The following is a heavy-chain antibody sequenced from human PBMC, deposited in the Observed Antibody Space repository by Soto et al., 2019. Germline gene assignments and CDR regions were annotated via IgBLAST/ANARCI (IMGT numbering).Heavy chain of an antibody. D-gene: IGHD5-12*01. CDR2: IIPIFGTA. J-gene: IGHJ4*02. V-gene: IGHV1-69*13. CDR3: ASRGRGYDQYYFDY. Sequence: SVKVSCKASGGTFSSYAISWVRQAPGQGLEWMGGIIPIFGTANYAQKFQGRVTITADESTSTAYMELSSLRSEDTAVYYCASRGRGYDQYYFDYWGQGTLVTVS. CDR1: GGTFSSYA.